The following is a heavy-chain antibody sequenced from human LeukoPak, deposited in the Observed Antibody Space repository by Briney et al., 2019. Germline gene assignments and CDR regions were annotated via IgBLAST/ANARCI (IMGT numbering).Heavy chain of an antibody. D-gene: IGHD1-7*01. Sequence: SETLSLTCTVSGGSISSGSYYWSWIRQPAGKGLEWIGRIYTSGSTNYNPSLKSRITISVDTSKNQFSLKLSSVTAADTAVYYCAGDQGGTTWYYYVMDVWGQGTTVTVSS. CDR1: GGSISSGSYY. CDR2: IYTSGST. J-gene: IGHJ6*02. V-gene: IGHV4-61*02. CDR3: AGDQGGTTWYYYVMDV.